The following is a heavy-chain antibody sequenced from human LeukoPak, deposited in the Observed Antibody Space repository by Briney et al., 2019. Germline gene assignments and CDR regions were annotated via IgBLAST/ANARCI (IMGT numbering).Heavy chain of an antibody. CDR2: ISAYNGNT. J-gene: IGHJ4*02. CDR1: GYTFTSYG. Sequence: ASVKVSCKASGYTFTSYGISWVRQAPGQGLEWMGWISAYNGNTNYAQKLQGRVTMTTDTSTSTAYMELRSLRADDTAVYYCARDILVIYCGGDCPITEFDYWGQGTLVTVSS. D-gene: IGHD2-21*02. CDR3: ARDILVIYCGGDCPITEFDY. V-gene: IGHV1-18*01.